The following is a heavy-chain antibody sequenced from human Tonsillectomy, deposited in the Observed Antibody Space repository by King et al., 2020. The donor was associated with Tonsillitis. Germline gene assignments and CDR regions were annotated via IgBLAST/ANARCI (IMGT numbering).Heavy chain of an antibody. Sequence: VQLVESGGGLAQPGGSLRLSCAASGFTFSNYWMSWVRQAPGKGLEWVANINQHGSEKNYVDSVKGRFTISRDNARNSLYLEMNSLRVEDTAIYYCATATGWGVFDTWGQGTMVTVSS. D-gene: IGHD3-10*01. CDR1: GFTFSNYW. CDR2: INQHGSEK. CDR3: ATATGWGVFDT. J-gene: IGHJ3*02. V-gene: IGHV3-7*04.